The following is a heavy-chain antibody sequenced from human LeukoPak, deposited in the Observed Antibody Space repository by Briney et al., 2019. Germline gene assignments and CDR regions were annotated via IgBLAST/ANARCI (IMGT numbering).Heavy chain of an antibody. CDR3: ARNRNGQGGYYMDV. CDR2: ISPYNGNT. Sequence: ASVKVPCKASGYTFTSHGLSWVRQAPGQGLEWMGWISPYNGNTHYVQNFQGRVTMTTDTSTSTAYMELRSLRSDDTAVYYCARNRNGQGGYYMDVWGKGTTVTISS. V-gene: IGHV1-18*01. CDR1: GYTFTSHG. J-gene: IGHJ6*03. D-gene: IGHD1-14*01.